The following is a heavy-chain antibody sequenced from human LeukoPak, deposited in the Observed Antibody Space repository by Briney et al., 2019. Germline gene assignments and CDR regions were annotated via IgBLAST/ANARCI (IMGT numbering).Heavy chain of an antibody. CDR3: AKDDIDSSGYYPGYFQH. Sequence: PGESLRPSCAASGFTFSSYAMSWVRQAPGKGLEWVSAISGSGGSTYYADSVKGRFTISRDNSKNTLYLQMNSLRAEDTAVYYCAKDDIDSSGYYPGYFQHWGQGTLVTVSS. CDR1: GFTFSSYA. J-gene: IGHJ1*01. V-gene: IGHV3-23*01. CDR2: ISGSGGST. D-gene: IGHD3-22*01.